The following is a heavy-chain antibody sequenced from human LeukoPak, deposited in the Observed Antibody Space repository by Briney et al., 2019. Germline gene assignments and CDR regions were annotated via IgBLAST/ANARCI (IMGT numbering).Heavy chain of an antibody. CDR2: IYYSGST. CDR3: AKVGLFIAYAIDY. CDR1: GGSISSSNYY. D-gene: IGHD3-16*01. J-gene: IGHJ4*02. V-gene: IGHV4-39*07. Sequence: SETLSLTCTVSGGSISSSNYYWAWIRQPPGKELEWIGTIYYSGSTYYNPSLKSRVTISVDTSKNQFSLKLTSLTAADTAVYYCAKVGLFIAYAIDYWGQGTLVTVSS.